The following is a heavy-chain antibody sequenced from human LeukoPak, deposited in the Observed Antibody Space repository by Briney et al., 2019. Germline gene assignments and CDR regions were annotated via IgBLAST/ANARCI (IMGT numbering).Heavy chain of an antibody. J-gene: IGHJ4*02. CDR2: IYHSGST. Sequence: SETLSLTCTVSGGSISSSSYSWSWIRQPPGKGLEWIGYIYHSGSTYYNPSLKSRVTISVDRSKNQFSLKLSSVTAADTAVYYCARVSLSSSTYYFDYWGQGTLVTVSS. V-gene: IGHV4-30-2*01. CDR1: GGSISSSSYS. CDR3: ARVSLSSSTYYFDY. D-gene: IGHD6-13*01.